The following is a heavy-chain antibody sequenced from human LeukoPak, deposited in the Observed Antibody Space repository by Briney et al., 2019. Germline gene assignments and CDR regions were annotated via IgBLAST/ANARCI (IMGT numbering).Heavy chain of an antibody. V-gene: IGHV3-7*01. CDR2: IKQDGSAK. CDR1: GFTFSSYW. CDR3: AKKYRGSYSPPDY. J-gene: IGHJ4*02. Sequence: GGSLRLSCAASGFTFSSYWMSWVRQAPGKGLEWVANIKQDGSAKFYVDSVKGRFTISRDNAKNSLCLQMNSLRAEDTAAYYCAKKYRGSYSPPDYWGQGTLVTVSS. D-gene: IGHD1-26*01.